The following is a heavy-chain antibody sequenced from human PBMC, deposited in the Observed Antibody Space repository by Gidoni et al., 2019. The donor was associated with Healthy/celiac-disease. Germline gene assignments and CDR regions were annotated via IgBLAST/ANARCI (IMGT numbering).Heavy chain of an antibody. D-gene: IGHD5-18*01. CDR1: GFTFSSYR. J-gene: IGHJ3*02. V-gene: IGHV3-21*01. CDR2: ISSSSSYI. CDR3: ASPPAMVNI. Sequence: EVQLVESGVRLVKPGRSLTLSCLASGFTFSSYRMNCVRQAPGKGLEWVSSISSSSSYIYYADSVKGRFTISRDNAKNSLYLQMNSLRAEDTAVYYCASPPAMVNIWGQGTMVTVSS.